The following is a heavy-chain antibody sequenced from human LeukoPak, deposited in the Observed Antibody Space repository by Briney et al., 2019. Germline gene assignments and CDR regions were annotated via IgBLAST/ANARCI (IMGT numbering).Heavy chain of an antibody. J-gene: IGHJ4*02. Sequence: ASVKVSCKASGYTFTGYYMHWVRQAPGQGLEWMGWINPNSGGTNYAQKFQGRVTMTRDTSISTAYMELSRLRSDDTAVYYCARGVRLVDVSGSYENWGQGTLATVSS. CDR1: GYTFTGYY. CDR3: ARGVRLVDVSGSYEN. V-gene: IGHV1-2*02. CDR2: INPNSGGT. D-gene: IGHD1-26*01.